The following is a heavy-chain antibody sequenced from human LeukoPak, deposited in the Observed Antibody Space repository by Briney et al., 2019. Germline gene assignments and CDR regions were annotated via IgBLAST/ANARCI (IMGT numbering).Heavy chain of an antibody. V-gene: IGHV3-23*01. CDR2: ISGSGGST. D-gene: IGHD3-22*01. CDR3: AKDYYDSSGYTPYDY. CDR1: GFTFSSYA. Sequence: GRSLRLSCAASGFTFSSYAMSWVRQAPGKGLEWVSAISGSGGSTYYADSVKGRFTISRDNSKNTLYLQMNSLRAEDTAVYYCAKDYYDSSGYTPYDYWGQGTLVTVSS. J-gene: IGHJ4*02.